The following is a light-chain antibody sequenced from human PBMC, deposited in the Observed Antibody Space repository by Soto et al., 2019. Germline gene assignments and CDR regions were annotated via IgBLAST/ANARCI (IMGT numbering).Light chain of an antibody. J-gene: IGKJ1*01. CDR3: QQYNNWPPWT. CDR1: RSVTSSY. Sequence: EIVLTQSPGTLSLSPVERATLSCRASRSVTSSYLAWYQQKPGQAPGLLIYGASTRATGIPARFSGSGSGTEFTLTISSLQSEDFAVYYCQQYNNWPPWTFGQGTKVDIK. CDR2: GAS. V-gene: IGKV3-15*01.